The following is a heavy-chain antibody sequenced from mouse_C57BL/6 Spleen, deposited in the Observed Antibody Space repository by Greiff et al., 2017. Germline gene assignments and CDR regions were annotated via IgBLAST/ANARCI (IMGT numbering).Heavy chain of an antibody. J-gene: IGHJ2*01. D-gene: IGHD1-1*01. CDR2: IDPETGGT. CDR3: TRSYYGSIGGYYFDY. CDR1: GYTFTDYE. V-gene: IGHV1-15*01. Sequence: QVQLQQSGAELVRPGASVTLSCKASGYTFTDYEMHWVKQTPVHGLEWIGAIDPETGGTAYNQKFKGKAILTADKSSSTAYMELRSLTSEDSAVYYCTRSYYGSIGGYYFDYWGQGTTLTVSS.